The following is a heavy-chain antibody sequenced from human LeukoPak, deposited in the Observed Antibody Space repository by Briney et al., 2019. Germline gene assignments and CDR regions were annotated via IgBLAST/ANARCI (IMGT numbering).Heavy chain of an antibody. D-gene: IGHD4-23*01. CDR3: AKAGYGGNSAFDI. CDR1: GFTVGSNY. V-gene: IGHV3-53*01. CDR2: TYSGGST. J-gene: IGHJ3*02. Sequence: GGSLRLSCAASGFTVGSNYMSWVRQAPGKGLECVSITYSGGSTYYADSVKGRFTISRDNSKNTVYLQINSLRAEDTAVYYCAKAGYGGNSAFDIWGQGTMVTVSS.